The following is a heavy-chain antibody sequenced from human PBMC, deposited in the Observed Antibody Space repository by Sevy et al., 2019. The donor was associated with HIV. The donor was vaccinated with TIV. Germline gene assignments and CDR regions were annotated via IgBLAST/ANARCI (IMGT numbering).Heavy chain of an antibody. V-gene: IGHV3-30-3*01. D-gene: IGHD4-17*01. CDR2: ISYDGSDK. CDR3: ARPRANYVDHYFFYAMDV. Sequence: GGSLRLSCTASGFAFTNYYAMHWVRQAPGKGLEWVALISYDGSDKFYEDSVKGRFTITSDNFKNTLYLQMNGLTTDDTAVYYCARPRANYVDHYFFYAMDVWGQGTTVTVSS. J-gene: IGHJ6*02. CDR1: GFAFTNYYA.